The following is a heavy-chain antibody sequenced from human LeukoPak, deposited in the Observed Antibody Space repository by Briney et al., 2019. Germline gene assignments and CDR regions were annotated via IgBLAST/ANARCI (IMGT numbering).Heavy chain of an antibody. D-gene: IGHD2/OR15-2a*01. CDR1: GSTFTAYS. V-gene: IGHV1-2*07. J-gene: IGHJ4*02. CDR2: INPNSGGT. CDR3: ARVKNKPKGTFDY. Sequence: ASVKLSCKASGSTFTAYSMHWVRQAPGQGLEGMGWINPNSGGTNYAHKFQGRVTMTRDTSISTAYMELGSLRSDDPAVYYCARVKNKPKGTFDYWGQGTLVTVSS.